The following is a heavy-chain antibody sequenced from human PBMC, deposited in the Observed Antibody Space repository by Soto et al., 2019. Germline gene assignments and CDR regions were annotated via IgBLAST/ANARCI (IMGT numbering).Heavy chain of an antibody. D-gene: IGHD1-26*01. J-gene: IGHJ4*02. V-gene: IGHV1-18*01. Sequence: QVQLVQSGAEVKKPGASVKVSCKASGYTFTSYGISWVRQAPGQGLEWMGWISAYNGNTNYAQKLQGRVTMTTDTATMAAYRELRSLRSDDTAVYYCASDVRCGNFDYWGQGTLVTVSS. CDR1: GYTFTSYG. CDR2: ISAYNGNT. CDR3: ASDVRCGNFDY.